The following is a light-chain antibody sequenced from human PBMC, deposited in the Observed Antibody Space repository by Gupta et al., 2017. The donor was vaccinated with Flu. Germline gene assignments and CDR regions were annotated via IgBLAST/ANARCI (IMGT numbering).Light chain of an antibody. CDR2: EVS. CDR1: SSDVGGYNY. Sequence: QSALTQPASVSVSPGQSLTISCPVTSSDVGGYNYVSWYQQHPGKAPKLMIYEVSNRPSGVSNRFAGSKSGNTASLTISGLQAEDEADYYCSSYPSSSTRVFGGGTKLTVL. CDR3: SSYPSSSTRV. J-gene: IGLJ3*02. V-gene: IGLV2-14*01.